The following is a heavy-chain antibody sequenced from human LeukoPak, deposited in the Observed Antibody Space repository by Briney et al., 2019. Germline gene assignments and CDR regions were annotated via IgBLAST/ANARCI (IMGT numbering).Heavy chain of an antibody. CDR3: ARYGFSSVWQGGWHAFDI. D-gene: IGHD6-25*01. CDR2: INPTSGDT. Sequence: GASVTVSFKSSGYTFTIYYVHWVRQAPGQGLEWMGIINPTSGDTNYAQNFQGRVTMTRDMSTSTVYMELSSLRSEDTAVYYCARYGFSSVWQGGWHAFDIWGLGTMVTVSS. V-gene: IGHV1-46*01. CDR1: GYTFTIYY. J-gene: IGHJ3*02.